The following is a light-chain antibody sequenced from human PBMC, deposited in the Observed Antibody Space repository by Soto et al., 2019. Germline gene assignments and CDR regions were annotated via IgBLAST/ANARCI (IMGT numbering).Light chain of an antibody. CDR3: QQYDTSPPT. V-gene: IGKV3-20*01. CDR1: QPITSRY. J-gene: IGKJ5*01. CDR2: RTF. Sequence: IVLTQPPGTLSLSPGERATLSCRASQPITSRYLAWYQHQPGQAPRLLIYRTFARAPGIPDRFSGGGSGTDFTLTISRLEREDFAVYYCQQYDTSPPTFGQGTRLDIK.